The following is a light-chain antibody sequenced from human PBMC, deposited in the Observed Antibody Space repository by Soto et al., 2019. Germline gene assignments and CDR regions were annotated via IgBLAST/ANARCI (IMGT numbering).Light chain of an antibody. CDR1: QSVSSY. Sequence: EIVLTQSPATLSLSPGERATLSCRASQSVSSYLAWYQQKPGQAPRLLIYDASNRATGIPARFSGSGSGTDLSLTISSLEPVDFAVYYCQQRSNWHWPCGQGNKVDI. CDR2: DAS. V-gene: IGKV3-11*01. CDR3: QQRSNWHWP. J-gene: IGKJ1*01.